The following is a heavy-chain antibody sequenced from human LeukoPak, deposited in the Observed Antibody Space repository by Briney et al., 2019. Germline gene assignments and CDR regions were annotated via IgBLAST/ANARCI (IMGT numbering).Heavy chain of an antibody. V-gene: IGHV1-18*01. CDR1: GYTFTSYG. J-gene: IGHJ3*02. CDR2: ISAYNGNT. D-gene: IGHD3-3*01. CDR3: ARVGGCITIFGVATNAFDI. Sequence: ASVKVSCKASGYTFTSYGISRVRQAPGQGLEWMGWISAYNGNTNYAQKLQGRVTMTTDTSTSTAYMELRSLRSDDTAVYYCARVGGCITIFGVATNAFDIWGQETMVTVSS.